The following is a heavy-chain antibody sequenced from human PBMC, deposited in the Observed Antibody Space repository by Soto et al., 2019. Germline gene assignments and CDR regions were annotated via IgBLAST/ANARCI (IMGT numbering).Heavy chain of an antibody. CDR1: GGSVSDYY. V-gene: IGHV4-59*02. D-gene: IGHD4-17*01. J-gene: IGHJ4*02. Sequence: QVPLQESGPGLVKPSETLSLTCNVSGGSVSDYYWSCIRQAPGKGLEWIGYIHERGVTNYNPSLKSRVTMSVDTSKNQFSLTLRSVHTADTAIYFCARDPAGDYGHWGRGTLITVSS. CDR3: ARDPAGDYGH. CDR2: IHERGVT.